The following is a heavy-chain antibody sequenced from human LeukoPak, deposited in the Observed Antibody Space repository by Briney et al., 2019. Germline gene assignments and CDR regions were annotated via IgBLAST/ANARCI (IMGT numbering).Heavy chain of an antibody. V-gene: IGHV4-59*01. CDR3: ARAPQLYYFDY. D-gene: IGHD2-15*01. CDR2: IYDSGST. CDR1: GDSITDYY. Sequence: SETLSLTCTVSGDSITDYYWSWIRQPPGKGLEWIGYIYDSGSTTDYNPSLKSRVTISVDTSKTQFSLKVTSVTAVDTAVYYCARAPQLYYFDYWGQGILVTVSS. J-gene: IGHJ4*02.